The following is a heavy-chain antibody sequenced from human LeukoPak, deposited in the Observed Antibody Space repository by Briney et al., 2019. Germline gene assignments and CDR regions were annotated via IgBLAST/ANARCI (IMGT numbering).Heavy chain of an antibody. Sequence: SETLSLTCAVYGGSFSGYYWSWIRQPPGKGLEWSGEINHSGSTNYNPSLKSRVTISVDTSKNQFSLKMSSVTAADTAVYYCARARLDHDYGDYSLDYWGQGTLVTVSS. D-gene: IGHD4-17*01. J-gene: IGHJ4*02. CDR1: GGSFSGYY. CDR2: INHSGST. CDR3: ARARLDHDYGDYSLDY. V-gene: IGHV4-34*01.